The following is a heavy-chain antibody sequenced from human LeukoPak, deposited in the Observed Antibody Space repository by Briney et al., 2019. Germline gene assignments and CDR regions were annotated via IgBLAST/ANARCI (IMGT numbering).Heavy chain of an antibody. V-gene: IGHV3-48*03. CDR1: GFTFDDYG. Sequence: GGSLRLSCAASGFTFDDYGMSWVRQAPGKGLEWVSYISSSGSTIYYADSVKGRFTISRDNAKNSLYLQMNSLRAEDTAVYYCARLDYYDSSGYYFNWFDPWGQGTLVTVSS. CDR3: ARLDYYDSSGYYFNWFDP. J-gene: IGHJ5*02. CDR2: ISSSGSTI. D-gene: IGHD3-22*01.